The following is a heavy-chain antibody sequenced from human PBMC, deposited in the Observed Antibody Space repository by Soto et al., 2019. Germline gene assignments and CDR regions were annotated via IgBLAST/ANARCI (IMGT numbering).Heavy chain of an antibody. CDR2: IYYSGST. CDR1: GGSISSSSYY. J-gene: IGHJ4*02. D-gene: IGHD6-6*01. Sequence: SETLSLTCTVSGGSISSSSYYWGWIRQPPGKGLEWIGSIYYSGSTYYNPSLKSRVTISVDTSKNQFSLKLSSVTAADAAVYYCARNEKYSSSNFDYWGQGTLVTVSS. V-gene: IGHV4-39*01. CDR3: ARNEKYSSSNFDY.